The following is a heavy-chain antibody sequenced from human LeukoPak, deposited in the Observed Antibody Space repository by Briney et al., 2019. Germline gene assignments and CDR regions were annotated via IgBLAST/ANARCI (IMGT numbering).Heavy chain of an antibody. CDR1: GGSISGYY. J-gene: IGHJ6*03. CDR3: ARRRAESSGPSFYYFYMDV. V-gene: IGHV4-59*01. Sequence: ETLSLTCSVSGGSISGYYWSWIRQLPGERLEWIGFVYHNGRTTYNPSLESRVTISVDTSRNQVSLNLRFVTAADTALYFCARRRAESSGPSFYYFYMDVWGKGTTVSVSS. CDR2: VYHNGRT. D-gene: IGHD2-8*02.